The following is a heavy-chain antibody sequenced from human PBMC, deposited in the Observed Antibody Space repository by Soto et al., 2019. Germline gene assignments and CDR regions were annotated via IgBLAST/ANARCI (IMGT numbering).Heavy chain of an antibody. V-gene: IGHV1-46*01. CDR2: INPNDGST. CDR3: ARDQGDDFWSGYSRPIDY. J-gene: IGHJ4*02. CDR1: GYTFTSYY. D-gene: IGHD3-3*01. Sequence: ASVKVSCKASGYTFTSYYMHWVRQAPGQGLEWMGIINPNDGSTSYAQKLQGRVTMTRDTSTSTAYMELRSLRSDDTAVYYCARDQGDDFWSGYSRPIDYWGQGTLVTVSS.